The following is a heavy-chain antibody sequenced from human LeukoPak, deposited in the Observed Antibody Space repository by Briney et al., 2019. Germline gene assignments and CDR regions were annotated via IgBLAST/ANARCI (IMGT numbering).Heavy chain of an antibody. V-gene: IGHV4-59*11. J-gene: IGHJ5*02. CDR1: GGSISSHY. D-gene: IGHD2-2*01. CDR2: IYYSGST. CDR3: ARDHRYCSSTSCSNWFDP. Sequence: PSETLSLTCTVSGGSISSHYWSWIRQPPGKGLEWIGYIYYSGSTNYNPSLKGRVTISVDTSKNQFSLKLSSVTAADTAVYYCARDHRYCSSTSCSNWFDPWGQGTLVTVSS.